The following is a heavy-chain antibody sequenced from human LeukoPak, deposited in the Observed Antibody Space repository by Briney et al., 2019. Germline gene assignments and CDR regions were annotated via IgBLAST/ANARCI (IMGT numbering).Heavy chain of an antibody. D-gene: IGHD6-19*01. V-gene: IGHV3-74*01. CDR3: ARGIAVADLDY. CDR1: GFTFSSYW. Sequence: GGSLRLSCAASGFTFSSYWMHWVRQAPGKGLVWVSRINSDGSGTSYADSVKGRFTISRDNAKNTLYLQMNSLRAEDTAVYYCARGIAVADLDYWGQGTLVTVSS. J-gene: IGHJ4*02. CDR2: INSDGSGT.